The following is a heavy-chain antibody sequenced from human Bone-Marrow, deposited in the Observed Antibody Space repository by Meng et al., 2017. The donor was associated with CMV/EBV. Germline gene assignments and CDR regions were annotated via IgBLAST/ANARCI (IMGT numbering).Heavy chain of an antibody. D-gene: IGHD2-2*03. J-gene: IGHJ6*02. V-gene: IGHV3-11*01. CDR2: IGSSGTSI. CDR1: GFTFSDYY. CDR3: ARYGYCSSSSCYANYYYGMDV. Sequence: GGSLRLSCAASGFTFSDYYMSWVRQAPGKGLEWVAYIGSSGTSISYGDPVKGRFTISRDNAKNSLYLQMNSLRAEDTAVYYCARYGYCSSSSCYANYYYGMDVWGQGTTVTVSS.